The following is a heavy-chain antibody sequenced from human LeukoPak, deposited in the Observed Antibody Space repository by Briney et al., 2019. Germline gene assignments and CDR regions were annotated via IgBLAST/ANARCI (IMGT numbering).Heavy chain of an antibody. CDR3: ARDLLAVAGKNY. Sequence: GGSLRLSCAASGFTFSSYEMNWVRQAPGKGLEWVSYISSSGSTIYYADSVKGRFTISRDNAKNSLYLQMNSLRAEDTAVYYCARDLLAVAGKNYWGQGTLVTVSP. CDR1: GFTFSSYE. CDR2: ISSSGSTI. J-gene: IGHJ4*02. D-gene: IGHD6-19*01. V-gene: IGHV3-48*03.